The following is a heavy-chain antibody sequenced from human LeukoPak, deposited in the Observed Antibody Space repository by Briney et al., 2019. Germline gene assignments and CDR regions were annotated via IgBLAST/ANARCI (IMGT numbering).Heavy chain of an antibody. V-gene: IGHV4-39*07. J-gene: IGHJ4*02. CDR1: GGSVSSGSYY. CDR3: ARDGRFPPEVLPRYFDY. CDR2: IHYSGST. D-gene: IGHD1-26*01. Sequence: PSETLSLTCTVSGGSVSSGSYYWGWIRQPPGKGLEWIGNIHYSGSTYYNPSLKSRVTISVETSKNQFSLKLSSVTAADTAVYYCARDGRFPPEVLPRYFDYWGQGTLVTVSS.